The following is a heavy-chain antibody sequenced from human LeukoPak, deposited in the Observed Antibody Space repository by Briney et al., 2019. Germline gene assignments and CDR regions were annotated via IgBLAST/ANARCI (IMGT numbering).Heavy chain of an antibody. V-gene: IGHV3-23*01. Sequence: GGSLRLSCAASGFTFSTYSMNWVRQAPGKGLEWVSAISGSGGSTYYADSVKGRFTISRDNSKDTLYLQMNSLRAEDTAVYYCAKGSVSSGWYDWGQGTLVTVSS. D-gene: IGHD6-19*01. CDR2: ISGSGGST. CDR1: GFTFSTYS. J-gene: IGHJ4*02. CDR3: AKGSVSSGWYD.